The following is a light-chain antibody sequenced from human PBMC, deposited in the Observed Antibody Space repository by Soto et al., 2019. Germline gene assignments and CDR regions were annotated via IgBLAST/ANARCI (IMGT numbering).Light chain of an antibody. CDR1: QSVSSN. CDR3: QQYNNWPFG. V-gene: IGKV3-15*01. CDR2: GAS. Sequence: EIVMTQSPATLSVSPGERATLSCRASQSVSSNLAWYQQKPGQAPRLLIYGASTRATGIPARFSGSGSGTEFTLTISSLQSEDFAVYYCQQYNNWPFGFGQGTRLEI. J-gene: IGKJ5*01.